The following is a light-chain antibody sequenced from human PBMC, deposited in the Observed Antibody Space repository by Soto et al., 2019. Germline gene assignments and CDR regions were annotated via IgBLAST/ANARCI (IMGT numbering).Light chain of an antibody. V-gene: IGKV1-8*01. CDR3: QQYYSYPFT. CDR1: QGISSY. CDR2: AAS. J-gene: IGKJ4*01. Sequence: AIRMTQSPSSLSASTGDRVTITCRASQGISSYLAWYQQKPGKAPKLLIYAASTLQSGVPSRFSGSGSGTDFTLTISCLQSEDFATYYCQQYYSYPFTVGGGTKVDIK.